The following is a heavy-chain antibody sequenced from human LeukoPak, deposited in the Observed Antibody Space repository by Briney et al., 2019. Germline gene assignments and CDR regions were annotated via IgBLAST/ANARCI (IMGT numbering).Heavy chain of an antibody. CDR2: INPNSGGT. CDR1: GYTFTGYY. CDR3: ARDEVATRFYYYYYYMDV. Sequence: GASVKVSCKASGYTFTGYYMHWVRQAPGQGLEWMGWINPNSGGTNYAQKFQGRVTMTRDTSISTAYMELSRLRSDDTAVYYCARDEVATRFYYYYYYMDVWGKGTTVTISS. D-gene: IGHD5-24*01. J-gene: IGHJ6*03. V-gene: IGHV1-2*02.